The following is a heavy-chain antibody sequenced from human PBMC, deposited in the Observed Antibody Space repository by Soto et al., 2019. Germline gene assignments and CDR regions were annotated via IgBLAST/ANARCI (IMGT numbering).Heavy chain of an antibody. D-gene: IGHD1-7*01. V-gene: IGHV4-34*01. Sequence: SETLSLTCAVYGVSFSTYYWSWIRQPPGKGLEWIGEINHRGSTNYNPSLKSRVTISVDTSKNQFSLKLSSVTAADRAVYYCARGLNWNYGAFDYWGQGTLVTVS. CDR2: INHRGST. J-gene: IGHJ4*02. CDR3: ARGLNWNYGAFDY. CDR1: GVSFSTYY.